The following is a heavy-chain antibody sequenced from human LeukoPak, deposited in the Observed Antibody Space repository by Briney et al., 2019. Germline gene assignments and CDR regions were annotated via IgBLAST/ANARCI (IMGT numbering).Heavy chain of an antibody. J-gene: IGHJ4*02. CDR2: INHSGST. D-gene: IGHD2-2*01. Sequence: SETLSLTCAVYGGSSSGYYWSWIRQPPGKGLEWIGEINHSGSTNYNPSLKSRVTISVDTSKNQFSLKLSSVTAADTAVYYCARVVPAAPAYYFDYWGQGTLVTVSS. CDR1: GGSSSGYY. V-gene: IGHV4-34*01. CDR3: ARVVPAAPAYYFDY.